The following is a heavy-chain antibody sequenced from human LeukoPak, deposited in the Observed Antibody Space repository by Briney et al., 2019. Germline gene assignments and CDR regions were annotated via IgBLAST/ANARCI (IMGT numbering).Heavy chain of an antibody. D-gene: IGHD3-22*01. CDR2: ISYDGSNK. CDR1: GFTFSSYA. Sequence: GGSLRLSCAASGFTFSSYAMHWVRQAPGKGLEWVAVISYDGSNKYYADSVKGRFTISRDNSENTLYLQMNSLRAEDTAVYYCARDAYYDSSGCFDYWGQGTLVTVSS. CDR3: ARDAYYDSSGCFDY. V-gene: IGHV3-30-3*01. J-gene: IGHJ4*02.